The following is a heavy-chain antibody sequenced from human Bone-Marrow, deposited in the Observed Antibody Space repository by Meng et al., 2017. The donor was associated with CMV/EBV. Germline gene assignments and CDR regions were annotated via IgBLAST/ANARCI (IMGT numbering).Heavy chain of an antibody. CDR2: IIPILGIA. D-gene: IGHD3-10*01. Sequence: SVKVSCKASGGTFSSYTISWVRQAPGQGLEWMGRIIPILGIANYAQKFKGRVTITADDSATTAYMFLNSLRSEDTAVYYCARNKNAFGSFSDHWGQGTLVTVSS. V-gene: IGHV1-69*02. CDR1: GGTFSSYT. CDR3: ARNKNAFGSFSDH. J-gene: IGHJ4*02.